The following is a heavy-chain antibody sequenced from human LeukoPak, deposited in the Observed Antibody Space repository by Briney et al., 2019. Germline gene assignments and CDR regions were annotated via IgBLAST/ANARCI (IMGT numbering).Heavy chain of an antibody. CDR3: ARGYCSSSSCPDFDY. J-gene: IGHJ4*02. CDR1: GGSISSYY. V-gene: IGHV4-59*01. CDR2: IYYSGST. Sequence: SETLSLTCTVSGGSISSYYWSWIRQPPGKGLEWIGYIYYSGSTNYNPSLKSRVTISVDTSKSQFSLKLSSVTAADTAVYYCARGYCSSSSCPDFDYWGQGTLVTVSS. D-gene: IGHD2-2*01.